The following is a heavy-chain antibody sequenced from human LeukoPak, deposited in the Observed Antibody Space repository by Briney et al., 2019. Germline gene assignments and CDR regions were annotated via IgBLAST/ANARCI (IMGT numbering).Heavy chain of an antibody. J-gene: IGHJ6*03. V-gene: IGHV4-34*01. CDR3: ARHRLYCSSTSCPTPNYYYYYMDV. Sequence: SETLSLTCAVYGGSFSGYYWSWIRQPPGKGLEWIGEINHSGSTNYNPSLKSRVTISVDTSKNQFSLKLSSVTAADTAVYYCARHRLYCSSTSCPTPNYYYYYMDVWGKGTTVTISS. CDR1: GGSFSGYY. D-gene: IGHD2-2*01. CDR2: INHSGST.